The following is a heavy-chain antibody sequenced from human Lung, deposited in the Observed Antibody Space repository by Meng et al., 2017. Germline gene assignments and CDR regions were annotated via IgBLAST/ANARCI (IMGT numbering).Heavy chain of an antibody. Sequence: QRQVWGQRQVKLSGTLASPCLVYGDSSTRTHWWGWLRQTRGKPLARIGEISHSRSTVYRPSLQGRVSISLDKSNNEFYLKLTYVTAADKAVYYCARETLRELGLFHYWGQGILVTVSS. V-gene: IGHV4-4*02. CDR3: ARETLRELGLFHY. CDR2: ISHSRST. CDR1: GDSSTRTHW. J-gene: IGHJ4*02. D-gene: IGHD1-7*01.